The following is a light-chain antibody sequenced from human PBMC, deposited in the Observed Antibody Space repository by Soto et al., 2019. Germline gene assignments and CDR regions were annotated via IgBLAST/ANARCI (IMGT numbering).Light chain of an antibody. J-gene: IGLJ2*01. Sequence: QSVLTQPPSASGSPGQSVTISCTGTSSDVGAYNYVSWYQQYPGKAPKLIIYEVNKRPSGVPDRFSGSKSGNTASLTVSGRQADDESDYYCSSYAGSNNLLFGGGTKRTVL. CDR1: SSDVGAYNY. CDR2: EVN. V-gene: IGLV2-8*01. CDR3: SSYAGSNNLL.